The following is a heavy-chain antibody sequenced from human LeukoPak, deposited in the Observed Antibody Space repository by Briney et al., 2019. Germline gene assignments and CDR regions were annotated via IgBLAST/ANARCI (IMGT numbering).Heavy chain of an antibody. Sequence: ASVKVSCKASGYTFTSYGISWVRQAPGQGLEWMGWISAYNGNTNYAQKFQGRVTITTDESTSTAYMELSSLRSEDTAVYYCARDTGKTAPYAFDIWGQGTMVTVSS. CDR3: ARDTGKTAPYAFDI. D-gene: IGHD3-10*01. J-gene: IGHJ3*02. V-gene: IGHV1-18*01. CDR2: ISAYNGNT. CDR1: GYTFTSYG.